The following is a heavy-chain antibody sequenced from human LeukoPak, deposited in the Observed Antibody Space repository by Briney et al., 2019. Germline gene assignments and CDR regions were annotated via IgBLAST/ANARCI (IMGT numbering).Heavy chain of an antibody. D-gene: IGHD3-16*02. CDR2: INHSGST. Sequence: SETLSLTCAVYGGSFSGYYWSWIRQPPGKGLEWIGEINHSGSTNYNPSLKGRVTISVDTSKNQFSLKLSSVTAADTAVYYCARARYYDYVWGSYRPGVPDYWGQGTLVTVSS. J-gene: IGHJ4*02. V-gene: IGHV4-34*01. CDR3: ARARYYDYVWGSYRPGVPDY. CDR1: GGSFSGYY.